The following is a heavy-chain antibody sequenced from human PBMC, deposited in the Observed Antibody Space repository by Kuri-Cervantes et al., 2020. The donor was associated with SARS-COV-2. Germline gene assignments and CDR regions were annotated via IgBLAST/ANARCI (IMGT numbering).Heavy chain of an antibody. V-gene: IGHV4-38-2*01. CDR2: IYHSGST. CDR3: ARLSSIAAPTDY. J-gene: IGHJ4*02. Sequence: SETLSLTCAVSGYSISSGYYWGWIRQPPGKGLEWIGSIYHSGSTYYNPSLKSRVTISVDTSKDQFSLKLSSMTAADTAVYYCARLSSIAAPTDYWGQGTLVTVSS. CDR1: GYSISSGYY. D-gene: IGHD6-6*01.